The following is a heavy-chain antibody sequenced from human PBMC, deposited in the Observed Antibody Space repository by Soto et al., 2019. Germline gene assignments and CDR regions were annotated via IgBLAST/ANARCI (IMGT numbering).Heavy chain of an antibody. CDR2: ISGSGGST. CDR1: GFTFSSYA. Sequence: TGGSLRLSCAASGFTFSSYAMSWVRQAPGKGLEWVSAISGSGGSTYYADSVKGRFTISRDNSKNTLYLQMNSLRAEDTAVYYCAKFNWNLPPDTNYYYYYYMDVWGKGTTVTVSS. J-gene: IGHJ6*03. CDR3: AKFNWNLPPDTNYYYYYYMDV. D-gene: IGHD1-1*01. V-gene: IGHV3-23*01.